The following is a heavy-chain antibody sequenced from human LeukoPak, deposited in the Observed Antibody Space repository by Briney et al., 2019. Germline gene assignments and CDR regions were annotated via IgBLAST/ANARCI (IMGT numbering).Heavy chain of an antibody. CDR1: GYTFTSYD. D-gene: IGHD4/OR15-4a*01. CDR2: MNPNSGNT. J-gene: IGHJ3*02. CDR3: AIGATEDAFDI. Sequence: ASVKVSCKASGYTFTSYDINWVRQATGQGLEWMGWMNPNSGNTGYAQKFQGRVTITRNTSISTAYMELSSLRSEDTAVYYCAIGATEDAFDIWAKGQWSPSLQ. V-gene: IGHV1-8*03.